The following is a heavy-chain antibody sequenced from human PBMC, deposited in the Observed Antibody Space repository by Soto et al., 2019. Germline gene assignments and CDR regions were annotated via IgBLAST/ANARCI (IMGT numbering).Heavy chain of an antibody. Sequence: EGQLVESGGGLVQPGGSLXXSXXXXXXXXXDXXXXXXXQAPGQGLEWVGRTVNKAFSYTTEYAAAVKGRFTISRDDSENSLYLQMTSLRTEDTAVYYCVGERYAGFDYWGQGALVTVSS. D-gene: IGHD2-8*01. CDR3: VGERYAGFDY. CDR2: TVNKAFSYTT. CDR1: XXXXXDXX. J-gene: IGHJ4*02. V-gene: IGHV3-72*01.